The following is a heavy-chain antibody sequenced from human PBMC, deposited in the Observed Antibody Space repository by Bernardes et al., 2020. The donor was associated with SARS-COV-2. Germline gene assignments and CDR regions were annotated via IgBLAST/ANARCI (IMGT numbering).Heavy chain of an antibody. CDR1: GYRFADYH. Sequence: ASVKVSCKTSGYRFADYHLHWVRQGPGQGLEWLGWFNPNSGTSTSPQPFRGRVTMTRDTSINTAFLELSELTSDDTAMYYCARDAGGDNGVKGGDDTLDIWGQGTMVLVTS. CDR3: ARDAGGDNGVKGGDDTLDI. J-gene: IGHJ3*02. V-gene: IGHV1-2*02. CDR2: FNPNSGTS. D-gene: IGHD2-8*01.